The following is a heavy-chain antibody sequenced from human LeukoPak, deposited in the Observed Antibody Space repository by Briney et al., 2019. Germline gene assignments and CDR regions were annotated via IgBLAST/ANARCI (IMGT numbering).Heavy chain of an antibody. D-gene: IGHD6-13*01. CDR2: IYYSGST. CDR3: ATSMYSSTWYGVGYFDD. J-gene: IGHJ4*02. CDR1: GGSISSSSYY. Sequence: SETLSLTCTVSGGSISSSSYYWGWIRQPPGKGLEWIGSIYYSGSTYYNPSLKSRVTISVDTSKNQFSLKLSSVTAADTAVYYCATSMYSSTWYGVGYFDDWGQGTLVTVSS. V-gene: IGHV4-39*01.